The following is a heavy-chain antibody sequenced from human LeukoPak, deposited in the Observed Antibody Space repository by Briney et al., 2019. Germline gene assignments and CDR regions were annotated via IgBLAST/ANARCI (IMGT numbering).Heavy chain of an antibody. Sequence: PSETLSLTCTVSGYSISSGYYWGWIRQPPGKGLEWIGSIYHSGSTCYNPSLKSRVTISVDTSKNQFSLKLSSVTAADTAVYYCARNRRGIVSSNAFDIWGQGTMVTVSS. CDR1: GYSISSGYY. CDR2: IYHSGST. D-gene: IGHD1-26*01. V-gene: IGHV4-38-2*02. J-gene: IGHJ3*02. CDR3: ARNRRGIVSSNAFDI.